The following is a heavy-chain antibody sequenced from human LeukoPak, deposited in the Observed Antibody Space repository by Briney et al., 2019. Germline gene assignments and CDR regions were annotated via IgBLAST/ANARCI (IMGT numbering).Heavy chain of an antibody. CDR3: ARDGY. CDR2: ISYDGSNK. J-gene: IGHJ4*02. Sequence: PGGSLRLSCAASGFTFSSYAMHWVRQAPGKGLEWVAVISYDGSNKYYADSVKGRFTISRDNAKNSLYLQMNSLRAEDTAVYYCARDGYWGQGTLVTVSS. V-gene: IGHV3-30-3*01. CDR1: GFTFSSYA.